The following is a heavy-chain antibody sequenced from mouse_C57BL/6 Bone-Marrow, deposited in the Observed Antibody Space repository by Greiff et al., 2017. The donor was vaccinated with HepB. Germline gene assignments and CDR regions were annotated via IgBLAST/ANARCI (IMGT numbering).Heavy chain of an antibody. Sequence: VQLVESGPGLVQPSQSLSITCTVSGFSLTSYGVHWVRQSPGKGLEWLGVIWSGGSTDYNAAFISRLSISKDNSKSQVFFKMNSLQADDTAIYYCARNWGNYVRYYAMDYWGQGTSVTVSS. D-gene: IGHD2-1*01. CDR1: GFSLTSYG. J-gene: IGHJ4*01. CDR2: IWSGGST. CDR3: ARNWGNYVRYYAMDY. V-gene: IGHV2-2*01.